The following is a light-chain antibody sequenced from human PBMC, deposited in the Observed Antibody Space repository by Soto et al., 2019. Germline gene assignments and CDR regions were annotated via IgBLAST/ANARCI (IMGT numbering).Light chain of an antibody. Sequence: NFMLTQPHSVSESPGKTVTISCTRSSGSIASNYVQWYQQRPGSAPTTVIYEDNQRPSGVPDRFSGSIDSSSNSASLTISGLKTEDEADYYCQSYDSSNHQVFGGVTKLTVL. CDR3: QSYDSSNHQV. J-gene: IGLJ2*01. CDR2: EDN. V-gene: IGLV6-57*03. CDR1: SGSIASNY.